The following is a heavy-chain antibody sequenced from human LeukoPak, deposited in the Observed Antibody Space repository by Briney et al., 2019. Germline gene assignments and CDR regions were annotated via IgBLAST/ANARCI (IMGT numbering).Heavy chain of an antibody. CDR3: ARAAGDYYDSSGYPYH. D-gene: IGHD3-22*01. CDR2: IYHSGST. J-gene: IGHJ4*02. CDR1: GYSISSGYY. Sequence: SETLSLTCTVSGYSISSGYYWGWIRQPPGKGLEWIGSIYHSGSTYYNPSLKSRVTISVDTSKNQFSLELSSVTAADTAVYYCARAAGDYYDSSGYPYHWGQGTLVTVSS. V-gene: IGHV4-38-2*02.